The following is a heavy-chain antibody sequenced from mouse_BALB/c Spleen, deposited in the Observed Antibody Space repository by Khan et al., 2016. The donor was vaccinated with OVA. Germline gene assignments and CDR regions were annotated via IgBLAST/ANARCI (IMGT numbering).Heavy chain of an antibody. D-gene: IGHD2-10*01. CDR2: IWSDGST. CDR3: ARQPYYHYYVMDY. CDR1: GFSLTNYG. Sequence: QMQLEESGPGLVAPSQSLSITCTISGFSLTNYGIHWVRQPPGKGLEWLVVIWSDGSTTYNSALKSRLSISKDNSKSQVFLKMNSLQTDDTAMYYCARQPYYHYYVMDYWGQGPSVPVSS. J-gene: IGHJ4*01. V-gene: IGHV2-6-1*01.